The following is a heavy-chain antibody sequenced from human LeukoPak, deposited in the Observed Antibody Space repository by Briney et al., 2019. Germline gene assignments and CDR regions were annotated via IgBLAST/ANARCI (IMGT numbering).Heavy chain of an antibody. V-gene: IGHV3-11*01. D-gene: IGHD3-22*01. Sequence: PGGSLRLSCAASGFTFSDYCMSWIRQAPGKGLEWVSYISSSSSTIYYAGSVKGRFTISRDNAKNSLYLQMNSLRAEDTAVYYCTPAPRPYDSSGYYSDYWGQGTLVTVSS. CDR3: TPAPRPYDSSGYYSDY. CDR1: GFTFSDYC. J-gene: IGHJ4*02. CDR2: ISSSSSTI.